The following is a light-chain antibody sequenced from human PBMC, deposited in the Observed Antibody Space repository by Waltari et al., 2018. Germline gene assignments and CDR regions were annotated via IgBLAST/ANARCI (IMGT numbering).Light chain of an antibody. V-gene: IGLV3-27*01. CDR3: YSSTDNSGI. Sequence: SYELTQPSSVSVSPGQTAKITCSGDVLTKKYARWFQQKPGQAPVLMIYKDSERPSRIPERFSGSSSGATIPLTITGAQVEDEADYYCYSSTDNSGIFGGGTTLTVL. CDR1: VLTKKY. CDR2: KDS. J-gene: IGLJ2*01.